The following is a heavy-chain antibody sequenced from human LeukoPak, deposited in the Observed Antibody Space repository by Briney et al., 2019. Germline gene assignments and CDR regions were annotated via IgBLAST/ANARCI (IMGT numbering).Heavy chain of an antibody. CDR2: ISTRSSYL. J-gene: IGHJ4*02. CDR3: GTTAGNY. D-gene: IGHD1-1*01. V-gene: IGHV3-21*01. CDR1: GFTFSTYS. Sequence: PGGSLRLSCAASGFTFSTYSMHWVRQAPGKGLEWVSSISTRSSYLYFADPVKGRFTISRDDAKNSLYLEMKSLRAEDTAVYYCGTTAGNYWGQGTLVTVSS.